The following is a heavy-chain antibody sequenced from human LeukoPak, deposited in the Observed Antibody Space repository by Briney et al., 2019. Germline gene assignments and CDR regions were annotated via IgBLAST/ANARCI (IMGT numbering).Heavy chain of an antibody. CDR2: IIPIPGMA. CDR1: VGTFSFYA. V-gene: IGHV1-69*04. CDR3: AREGSGGSRRPDNYYYYGMDV. D-gene: IGHD2-15*01. J-gene: IGHJ6*02. Sequence: SVKVSCKASVGTFSFYAINWVRQAPGQGLEWMGRIIPIPGMANYAHKFQGRGTITADSSTSTAYMEVRSLRSEDTAVYYCAREGSGGSRRPDNYYYYGMDVWGQGTTVTVSS.